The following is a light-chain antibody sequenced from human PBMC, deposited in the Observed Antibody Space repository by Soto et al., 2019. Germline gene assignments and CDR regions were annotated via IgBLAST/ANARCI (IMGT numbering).Light chain of an antibody. V-gene: IGKV3-11*01. J-gene: IGKJ4*01. CDR1: QSVSSY. Sequence: EIVLRQSPATLSLSPGERATLSCRASQSVSSYLAWYQQKPGQAPRLLIYDASSRATGIPARFSGSGSGTDFTLTISSLEPEEFAVYYCQQRSNWLFGGGTKVEIK. CDR3: QQRSNWL. CDR2: DAS.